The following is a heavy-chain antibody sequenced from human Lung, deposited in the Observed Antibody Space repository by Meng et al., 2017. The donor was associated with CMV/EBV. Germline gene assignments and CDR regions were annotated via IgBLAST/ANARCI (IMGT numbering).Heavy chain of an antibody. CDR2: INPNSGST. J-gene: IGHJ4*02. V-gene: IGHV1-2*02. CDR1: GYTFIGYY. D-gene: IGHD2-2*01. CDR3: GRGVGFQLPDY. Sequence: SXXVSCKASGYTFIGYYMHWVRQAPGQGLEWVGWINPNSGSTNLAQKFQGRVTMARDTSTRTVYMELRSLGFDDTAVYYCGRGVGFQLPDYWGQGTLVTGAS.